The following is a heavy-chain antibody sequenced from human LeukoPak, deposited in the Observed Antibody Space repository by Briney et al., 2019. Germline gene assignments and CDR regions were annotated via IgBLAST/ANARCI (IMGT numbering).Heavy chain of an antibody. J-gene: IGHJ6*02. CDR1: GFTFSTRW. D-gene: IGHD1-26*01. CDR2: INEDGSEK. V-gene: IGHV3-7*01. Sequence: PGGSLRLSCAASGFTFSTRWMSWVRQAPGKGLEWVANINEDGSEKNYVGSLKGRFTISRDNAKNSLYLQMKSLRAEDTALYYCARELGSYEGGYYGMDVWRQGPTVTVSS. CDR3: ARELGSYEGGYYGMDV.